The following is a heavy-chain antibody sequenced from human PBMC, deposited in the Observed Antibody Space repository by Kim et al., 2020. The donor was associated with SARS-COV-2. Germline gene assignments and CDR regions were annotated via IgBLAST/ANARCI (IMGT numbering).Heavy chain of an antibody. D-gene: IGHD3-10*01. CDR1: GGSISSYY. CDR2: IYYSGST. Sequence: SETLSLTCTVSGGSISSYYWSWIRQPPGKGLEWIGYIYYSGSTNYNPSLKSRATISVDTSKNQFSLKLSSVTAADTAVYYCARDRSHITMVRGVIKPALTFDPWGQGTLVTVSS. V-gene: IGHV4-59*13. CDR3: ARDRSHITMVRGVIKPALTFDP. J-gene: IGHJ5*02.